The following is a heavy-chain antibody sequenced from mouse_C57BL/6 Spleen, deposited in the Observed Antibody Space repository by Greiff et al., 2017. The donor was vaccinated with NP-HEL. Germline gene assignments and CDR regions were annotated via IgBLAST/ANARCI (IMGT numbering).Heavy chain of an antibody. CDR3: AGGEIGTGFAY. CDR2: IYPRSGNT. D-gene: IGHD4-1*01. Sequence: QVQLKQSGAELARPGASVKLSCKASGYTFTSYGISWVKQRTGQGLEWIGEIYPRSGNTYYNEKFKGKATLTADKSSSTAYMELRSLTSEDSAVYFCAGGEIGTGFAYWGQGTLVTVSA. CDR1: GYTFTSYG. J-gene: IGHJ3*01. V-gene: IGHV1-81*01.